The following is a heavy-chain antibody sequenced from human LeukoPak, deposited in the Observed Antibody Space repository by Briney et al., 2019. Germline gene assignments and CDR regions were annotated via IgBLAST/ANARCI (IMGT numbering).Heavy chain of an antibody. D-gene: IGHD3-10*01. J-gene: IGHJ4*02. CDR3: ARGTYYYGSGSYYFGY. CDR1: GGSISSYY. CDR2: IYTSGSA. Sequence: SETLSLTCTVSGGSISSYYWNWIRQPAGKGLEWIGRIYTSGSANYNPSLKSRVTMSVDTSKNQFSLKLSSVTAADTAVYYCARGTYYYGSGSYYFGYWGQGTLVSVSS. V-gene: IGHV4-4*07.